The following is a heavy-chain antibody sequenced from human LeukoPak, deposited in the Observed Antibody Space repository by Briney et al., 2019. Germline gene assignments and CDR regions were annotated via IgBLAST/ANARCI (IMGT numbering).Heavy chain of an antibody. J-gene: IGHJ4*02. CDR2: ISSSSSYI. D-gene: IGHD6-13*01. CDR3: ARYSWQQLVSDY. CDR1: GFTFSSYS. V-gene: IGHV3-21*01. Sequence: PGGSLRLSCAASGFTFSSYSMNWVRQAPGKGLEWVSSISSSSSYIYYADSVKGRFTISRDNAKNSLYLQMNSLRAEDTAVYYCARYSWQQLVSDYWGQGTLVTVSS.